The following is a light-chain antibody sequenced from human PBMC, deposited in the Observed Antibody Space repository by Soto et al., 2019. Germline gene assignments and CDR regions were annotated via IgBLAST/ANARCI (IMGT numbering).Light chain of an antibody. V-gene: IGLV1-44*01. CDR1: SSNIGSNT. J-gene: IGLJ1*01. CDR3: AAWDDSLHGYV. Sequence: QSVLTQPPSAAGTPGQRVTISCSGSSSNIGSNTVNWYQQLPGTAPKLLIYRNNERPSGVPGRFSGSKSGTSASLAISGLQSEDEADYYCAAWDDSLHGYVFGTGTKVTVL. CDR2: RNN.